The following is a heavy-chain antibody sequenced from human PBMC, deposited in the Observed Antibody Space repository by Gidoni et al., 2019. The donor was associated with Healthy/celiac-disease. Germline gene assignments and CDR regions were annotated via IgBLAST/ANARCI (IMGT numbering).Heavy chain of an antibody. V-gene: IGHV3-21*01. Sequence: EVQLVESGGGLVKPGGSLRLSCAASGFTFSSYSMNWVRQAPGKGLEWVSSISSSSSYIYYADSVKGRFTISRDNAKNSLYLQMNSLRAEDTAVYYCARHPSYCSGGSCYGEYFQHWGQGTLVTVSS. CDR3: ARHPSYCSGGSCYGEYFQH. CDR1: GFTFSSYS. CDR2: ISSSSSYI. D-gene: IGHD2-15*01. J-gene: IGHJ1*01.